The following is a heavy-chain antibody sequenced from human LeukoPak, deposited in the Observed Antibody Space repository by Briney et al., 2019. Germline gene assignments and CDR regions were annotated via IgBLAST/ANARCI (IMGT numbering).Heavy chain of an antibody. Sequence: GGSLRLSCAASGFTFSTYSVNWVRQAPGKGLEWVSSISGSSIYIYYADSVKGRFTISRDNAKNSLYLQMNRLRAEDTAVYYCARDPPYYDSSGYYYDYWGQGTLVTVSS. V-gene: IGHV3-21*01. CDR2: ISGSSIYI. CDR1: GFTFSTYS. D-gene: IGHD3-22*01. J-gene: IGHJ4*02. CDR3: ARDPPYYDSSGYYYDY.